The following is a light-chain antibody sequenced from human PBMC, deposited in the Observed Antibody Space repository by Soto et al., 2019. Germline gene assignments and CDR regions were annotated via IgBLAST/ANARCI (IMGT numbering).Light chain of an antibody. V-gene: IGKV1-39*01. CDR2: AAS. J-gene: IGKJ4*01. Sequence: DIQLTQSPSSPSASVGDSITLTCLASQSISSYLNWYQQKPGKAPKVLIYAASSLQSGVPSRFSGIGSGTDFTLSISSLQPEDFATYYCQQSYSGPLTFGGGTKVDIK. CDR1: QSISSY. CDR3: QQSYSGPLT.